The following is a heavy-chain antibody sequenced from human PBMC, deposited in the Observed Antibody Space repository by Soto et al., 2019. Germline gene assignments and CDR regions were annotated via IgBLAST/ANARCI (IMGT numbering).Heavy chain of an antibody. J-gene: IGHJ6*02. CDR3: ARSPDSSGYYPRWYYYGMDV. V-gene: IGHV4-4*02. CDR2: IYHSGST. CDR1: GGSISSSNC. D-gene: IGHD3-22*01. Sequence: SEPMSLTYAVSGGSISSSNCWRWVRQPPGKGLEWIGEIYHSGSTNYNPSLKSRVTISVDKSKNQFSLKLSSVTAADTAVYYCARSPDSSGYYPRWYYYGMDVWGQGTTVTVSS.